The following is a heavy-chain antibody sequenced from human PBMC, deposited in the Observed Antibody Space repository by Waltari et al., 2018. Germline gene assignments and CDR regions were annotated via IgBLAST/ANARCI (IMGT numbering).Heavy chain of an antibody. Sequence: EVQLVESGGVVVQPGGSLRLSCAASGFTFEDYAIPWVIQAPGKGLEWVSLISWDGGSTYYADSVKGRFTISRDNSKNSLYLQMNSLRAEDTALYYCAKDITVQAEGGLDYWGQGTLVTVSS. CDR1: GFTFEDYA. CDR3: AKDITVQAEGGLDY. J-gene: IGHJ4*02. V-gene: IGHV3-43D*03. D-gene: IGHD3-16*01. CDR2: ISWDGGST.